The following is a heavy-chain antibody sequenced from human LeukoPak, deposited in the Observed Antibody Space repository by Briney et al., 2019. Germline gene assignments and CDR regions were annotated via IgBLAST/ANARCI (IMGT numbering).Heavy chain of an antibody. V-gene: IGHV7-4-1*02. D-gene: IGHD3-16*02. CDR1: GYTFTNYA. CDR3: ARESGYTNTHDAFDI. Sequence: ASVKVSRKASGYTFTNYAINWVRQAPGQGLEWMGWINTNTGNPAYAQGFAGRFVFSLDTSVSTAYLQVSGLKAEDTAVYYCARESGYTNTHDAFDIWGQGTMVTVSS. CDR2: INTNTGNP. J-gene: IGHJ3*02.